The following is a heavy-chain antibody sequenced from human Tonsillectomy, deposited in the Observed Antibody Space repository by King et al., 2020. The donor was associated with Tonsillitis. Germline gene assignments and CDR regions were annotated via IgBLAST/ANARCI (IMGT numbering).Heavy chain of an antibody. D-gene: IGHD3-9*01. CDR1: GFTFTTYS. CDR3: ARDDDYEFLTGYDF. Sequence: VQLVESGGGLVKPGGSLRLSCAASGFTFTTYSMNWVRQAPGKGLEWVSSISSSSSYIYYADSVKGRFTISRDNAKNSLYLQMNSLRAEDTAIYYCARDDDYEFLTGYDFWGQGTLVTVSS. J-gene: IGHJ4*02. CDR2: ISSSSSYI. V-gene: IGHV3-21*01.